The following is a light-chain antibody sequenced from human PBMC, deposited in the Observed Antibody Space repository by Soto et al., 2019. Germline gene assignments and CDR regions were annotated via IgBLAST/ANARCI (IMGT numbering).Light chain of an antibody. J-gene: IGKJ2*01. CDR1: QSLLHNNGYNY. CDR3: MQGLKMYT. V-gene: IGKV2-28*01. CDR2: LGS. Sequence: DIVMTQSPLSLPVTPGEPASISCRSSQSLLHNNGYNYLDWYLQKPGQSPQLLIYLGSNRASGVPDRFSGSGSGTDFTLKISRVEAEDVGVYYCMQGLKMYTFGQGTKLEIK.